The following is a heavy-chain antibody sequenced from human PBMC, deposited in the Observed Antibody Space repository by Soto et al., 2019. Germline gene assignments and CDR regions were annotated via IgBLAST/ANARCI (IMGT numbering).Heavy chain of an antibody. Sequence: QVQLQESGPGLVKPSETQSLTCTVSGGSISSYYWSWIRQPPGKGLEWIGYIYYSGSTNYNPSLKSRVTISVDTSKNQFSLKLSSVTAADTAVYYCARLGEDYYYYYMDVWGKGTTVTVSS. CDR1: GGSISSYY. D-gene: IGHD3-10*01. CDR2: IYYSGST. V-gene: IGHV4-59*08. CDR3: ARLGEDYYYYYMDV. J-gene: IGHJ6*03.